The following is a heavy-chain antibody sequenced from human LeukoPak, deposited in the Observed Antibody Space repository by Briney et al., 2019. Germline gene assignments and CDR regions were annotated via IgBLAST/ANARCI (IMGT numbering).Heavy chain of an antibody. Sequence: ASVKVSCKASGYTFKNYDINWVRQATGQGLEWMGWMNPNSGNTGFAQKFQDRVSMTRDTSINTAYMELTSLRSGNTAVYYCARATPGGLHGYSFDYWGQGTVVTVYS. V-gene: IGHV1-8*02. CDR1: GYTFKNYD. J-gene: IGHJ4*02. CDR2: MNPNSGNT. D-gene: IGHD5-24*01. CDR3: ARATPGGLHGYSFDY.